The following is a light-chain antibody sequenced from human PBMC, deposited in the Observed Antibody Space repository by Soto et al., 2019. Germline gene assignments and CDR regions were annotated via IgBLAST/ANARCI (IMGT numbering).Light chain of an antibody. CDR2: KDS. J-gene: IGLJ3*02. Sequence: SYELTQPPSVSVSPGQTARITCSGNPLTGQYAYWYQQKPGQAPLLLIYKDSVRPSGIPERFSASNSGTAATLTISGVEAEDEADYYCQSADSVATRVFGGGTKLTVL. V-gene: IGLV3-25*02. CDR1: PLTGQY. CDR3: QSADSVATRV.